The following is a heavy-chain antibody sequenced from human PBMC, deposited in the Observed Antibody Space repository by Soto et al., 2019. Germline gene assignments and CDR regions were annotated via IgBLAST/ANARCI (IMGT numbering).Heavy chain of an antibody. J-gene: IGHJ6*02. CDR3: ASSSLYGMDV. CDR1: GGSVSSGSYY. CDR2: LFYSGST. V-gene: IGHV4-61*01. Sequence: SETRSLTCAVSGGSVSSGSYYWSWIRQPPGKGLEYIGYLFYSGSTNYDPSLKSRVTISVDTPKNQFSLKVGSVTAADTAVYYCASSSLYGMDVWGQGTTVTVSS.